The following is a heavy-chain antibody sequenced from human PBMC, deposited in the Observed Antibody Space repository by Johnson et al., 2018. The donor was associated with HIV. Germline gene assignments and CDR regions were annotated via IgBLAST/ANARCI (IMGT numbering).Heavy chain of an antibody. CDR2: ISWNSGSI. CDR1: GFTFDDYA. J-gene: IGHJ3*01. CDR3: ARRAYYYDSSGYYSHAF. D-gene: IGHD3-22*01. Sequence: VQLVESGGGLVQPGRSLRLSCAASGFTFDDYAMHWVRQAPGKGLEWVSGISWNSGSIGYADSVKGRFTISRDNAKNSLYLQMNSLRAEDTAVYYCARRAYYYDSSGYYSHAF. V-gene: IGHV3-9*01.